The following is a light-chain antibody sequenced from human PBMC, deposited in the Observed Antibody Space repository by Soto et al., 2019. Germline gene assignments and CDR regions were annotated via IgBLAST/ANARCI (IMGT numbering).Light chain of an antibody. J-gene: IGKJ5*01. CDR2: DAS. Sequence: EIVLTQSPATLSLSPGERATLSFRASRSVSSYLAWYQQKPGQAPRLLIFDASNRATGIPARFSGSGSATDFTLTISSLEPEDFAVYYCQHRSIWPVSFGQGTRLEIK. CDR1: RSVSSY. V-gene: IGKV3-11*01. CDR3: QHRSIWPVS.